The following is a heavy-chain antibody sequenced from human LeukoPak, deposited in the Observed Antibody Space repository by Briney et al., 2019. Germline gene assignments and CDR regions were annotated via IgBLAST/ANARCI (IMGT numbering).Heavy chain of an antibody. CDR1: GYSISSGYY. Sequence: SETLSLTCTASGYSISSGYYWGWIRQPPGKGLEWIGSIYHSGSTYYNPSLKSRVTISVDTSKNQFSLKLSSVTAADTAVYYCARDMSYDRSEDLDYWGQGTLVTVSS. CDR2: IYHSGST. CDR3: ARDMSYDRSEDLDY. V-gene: IGHV4-38-2*02. J-gene: IGHJ4*02. D-gene: IGHD3-22*01.